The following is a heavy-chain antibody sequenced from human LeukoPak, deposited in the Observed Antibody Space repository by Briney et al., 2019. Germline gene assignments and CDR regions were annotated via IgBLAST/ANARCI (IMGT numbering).Heavy chain of an antibody. V-gene: IGHV4-34*01. CDR3: ARGGSYGYYYYYYMDV. D-gene: IGHD5-18*01. CDR1: GGSFSGYY. J-gene: IGHJ6*03. Sequence: SEALSLTCAVYGGSFSGYYWSWIRQPPGKGLEWIGEINHSGSTNYNPSLKSRVTISVDTSKNQFSLKLSSVTAADTAVYYCARGGSYGYYYYYYMDVWGKGTTVTVSS. CDR2: INHSGST.